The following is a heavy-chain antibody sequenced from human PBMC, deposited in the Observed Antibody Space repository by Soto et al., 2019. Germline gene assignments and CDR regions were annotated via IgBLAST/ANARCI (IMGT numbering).Heavy chain of an antibody. CDR1: GFTFSSYA. Sequence: EVQLLESGGGLVQPGGSLRLSCAASGFTFSSYAMSWVRQAPGKGLEWVSAISGSGGSTYYADSVKGRFTISRDNSKNTLYLQMYSLRAEDTAVYYCAKDLGATTYAFDIWGQGTMVTVSS. D-gene: IGHD1-26*01. CDR2: ISGSGGST. J-gene: IGHJ3*02. V-gene: IGHV3-23*01. CDR3: AKDLGATTYAFDI.